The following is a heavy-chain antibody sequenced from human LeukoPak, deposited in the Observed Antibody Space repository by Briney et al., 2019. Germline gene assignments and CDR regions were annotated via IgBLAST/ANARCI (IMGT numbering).Heavy chain of an antibody. V-gene: IGHV3-33*01. J-gene: IGHJ6*02. CDR1: GFTFSSYG. CDR2: IWYDGSNK. D-gene: IGHD3-10*01. Sequence: GRSLRLSCAASGFTFSSYGMHWVRQAPGKGLEWVAVIWYDGSNKYYADSVKGRFTISRDNSKNTLYLQMNSLRAEDTAVYYCARDGAWFGELYYYYGMDVWGQGTTVTVSS. CDR3: ARDGAWFGELYYYYGMDV.